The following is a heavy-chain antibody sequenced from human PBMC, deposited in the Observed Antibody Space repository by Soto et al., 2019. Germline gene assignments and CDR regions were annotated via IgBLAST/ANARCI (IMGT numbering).Heavy chain of an antibody. J-gene: IGHJ5*02. D-gene: IGHD1-26*01. CDR2: ISAYNGNT. Sequence: QVPLVQSGAEVKKPGASVKVSCKASGYTFTSYGISWVRQAPGQGLEWMGWISAYNGNTNYAQKLQGRVTMTTDTSTSTAYRELRSLRSDDKAVDYCARRGRIVGATRWFDPWGQGNLVTVSS. CDR1: GYTFTSYG. V-gene: IGHV1-18*01. CDR3: ARRGRIVGATRWFDP.